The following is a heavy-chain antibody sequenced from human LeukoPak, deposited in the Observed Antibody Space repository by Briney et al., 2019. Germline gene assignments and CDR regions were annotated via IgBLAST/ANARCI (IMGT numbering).Heavy chain of an antibody. D-gene: IGHD3-3*01. CDR3: ARDTADSYYDFWSGYYEGVY. CDR1: GFTFSSYW. J-gene: IGHJ4*02. Sequence: GGSLRLSCAASGFTFSSYWMSWVRQAPGKGLEWVANIKQDGSEKYYVDSVKGRFTISRDNAKNSLYLQMNSLRAEDTAVYYCARDTADSYYDFWSGYYEGVYWGQGTLVTVSS. V-gene: IGHV3-7*01. CDR2: IKQDGSEK.